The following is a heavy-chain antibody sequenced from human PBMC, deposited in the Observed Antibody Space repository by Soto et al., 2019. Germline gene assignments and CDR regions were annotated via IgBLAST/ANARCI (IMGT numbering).Heavy chain of an antibody. V-gene: IGHV3-33*01. CDR3: ARDDDYDDNGLDS. CDR1: GFAFSSHG. D-gene: IGHD4-17*01. CDR2: IVREGSEK. J-gene: IGHJ5*01. Sequence: QVQLVESGGGVVQPGRSLKLSCAASGFAFSSHGMHWVRQAPGKGLEWVAVIVREGSEKHYADSVKGRFTISRDNSKNTLYLEMNSLRAEDTAVYYCARDDDYDDNGLDSWGQGTLVTVSS.